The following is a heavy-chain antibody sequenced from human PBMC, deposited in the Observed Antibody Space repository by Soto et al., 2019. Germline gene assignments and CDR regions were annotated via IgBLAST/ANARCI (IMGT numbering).Heavy chain of an antibody. CDR2: IYYSGST. CDR1: GGSLSRYF. D-gene: IGHD3-3*01. CDR3: AREAVKDDFWSGYYSPYYYYYLDV. J-gene: IGHJ6*03. Sequence: QVQLQESGPGLVKPSETLSLTCTVSGGSLSRYFWSWIRQPPGKGLEWIGYIYYSGSTNYNPSLKGRVTISVDTSKIQFSLNLRSATAADTAVYYCAREAVKDDFWSGYYSPYYYYYLDVWGKGTTVTVSS. V-gene: IGHV4-59*01.